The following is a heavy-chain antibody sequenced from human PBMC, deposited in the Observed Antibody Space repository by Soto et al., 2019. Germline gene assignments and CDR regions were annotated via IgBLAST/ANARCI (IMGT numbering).Heavy chain of an antibody. CDR1: GFTFSSYA. J-gene: IGHJ6*02. CDR3: AKEEITMIVVVIGPDV. CDR2: ISGSGGST. V-gene: IGHV3-23*01. D-gene: IGHD3-22*01. Sequence: XESIRLSCAASGFTFSSYAMSWVRQAPGKGLEWVSAISGSGGSTYYADSVKGRFTISRDNSKNTLYLQMKSLRAEDTAVYYCAKEEITMIVVVIGPDVWGQGTTVTVSS.